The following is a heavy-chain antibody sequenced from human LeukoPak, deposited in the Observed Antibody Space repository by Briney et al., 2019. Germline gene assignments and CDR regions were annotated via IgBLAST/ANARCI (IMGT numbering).Heavy chain of an antibody. D-gene: IGHD6-13*01. J-gene: IGHJ4*02. CDR3: ARSGYSSSWYEFDY. CDR1: GYTFTSYD. CDR2: MNPNSGNT. Sequence: ASVKVSCKASGYTFTSYDINWVRQATGQGLEWMGWMNPNSGNTGYAQKFQGRVTMTRNTSISTAYMERSSLRSEDTAVYYCARSGYSSSWYEFDYWGQGTLVTVSS. V-gene: IGHV1-8*01.